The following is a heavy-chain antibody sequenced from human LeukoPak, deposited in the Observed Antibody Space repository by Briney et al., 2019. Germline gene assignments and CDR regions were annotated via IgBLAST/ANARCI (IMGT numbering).Heavy chain of an antibody. J-gene: IGHJ4*02. V-gene: IGHV1-8*01. Sequence: ASVKVSCKASGYTFTSYDINWVRQATGQGLEWMGWMNPNSGNTGYAQKFQGRVTMTRNTSISTAYMELSSLRSEDTAVYYCAKDRFDYGDYYYFDYWGQGTLVTVSS. CDR3: AKDRFDYGDYYYFDY. CDR2: MNPNSGNT. CDR1: GYTFTSYD. D-gene: IGHD4-17*01.